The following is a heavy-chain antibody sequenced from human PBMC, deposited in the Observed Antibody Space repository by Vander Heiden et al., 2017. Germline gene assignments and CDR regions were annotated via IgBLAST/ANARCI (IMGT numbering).Heavy chain of an antibody. Sequence: EVQLVESGGGLVKPGRSLRLSCSPSGFTFGAYAMSWFRQAPGKGLEWVGFIRSKAFPGTTEYAASVKGRFTISRDNSKSIAYLQMNSLRTEDTAVYYCSRDDITGGSGVRYWGQGTLVTVSS. V-gene: IGHV3-49*05. D-gene: IGHD1-20*01. CDR2: IRSKAFPGTT. CDR3: SRDDITGGSGVRY. CDR1: GFTFGAYA. J-gene: IGHJ4*02.